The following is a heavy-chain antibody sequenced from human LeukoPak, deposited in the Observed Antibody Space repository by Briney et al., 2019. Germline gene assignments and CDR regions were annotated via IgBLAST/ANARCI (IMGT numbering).Heavy chain of an antibody. V-gene: IGHV3-23*01. Sequence: GGSLRLSCAASGFTFSSYAMSWVRQAPGKGLEWVSAISGSGGSTFYADSVKGRFTISRDNSKNTLYLQMNSLRAEDTAVYYCAKRASGSGTSLYYFDYWGQGTLVTVSS. CDR3: AKRASGSGTSLYYFDY. J-gene: IGHJ4*02. D-gene: IGHD3-10*01. CDR2: ISGSGGST. CDR1: GFTFSSYA.